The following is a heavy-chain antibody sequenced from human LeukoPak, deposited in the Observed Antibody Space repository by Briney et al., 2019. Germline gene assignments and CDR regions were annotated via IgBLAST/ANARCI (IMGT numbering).Heavy chain of an antibody. CDR2: VYSSGNT. CDR1: GGSISGYY. Sequence: SETLSLTCTVSGGSISGYYWSWIRQPAGKGLEWIGRVYSSGNTNYNPSLRGRVTMSVDRSKNQFSLRLTSVTAADTAVYSCARAGSTFSSAPAWPFDYWGQGILVTVSS. D-gene: IGHD2-2*01. J-gene: IGHJ4*02. CDR3: ARAGSTFSSAPAWPFDY. V-gene: IGHV4-4*07.